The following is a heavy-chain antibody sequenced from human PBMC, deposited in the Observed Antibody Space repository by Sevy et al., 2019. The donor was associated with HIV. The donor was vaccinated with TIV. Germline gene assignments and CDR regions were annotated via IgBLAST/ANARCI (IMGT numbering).Heavy chain of an antibody. Sequence: GGSLRLSCAASGFTFSDYYMTWVRQAPGKGLEWISDISSGNTYTKYADAVKGRFTISRDKAKNSLYLQMSSLRVEDTAVYYCARDRRNYGGQYFDYWGQGTLVTVSS. V-gene: IGHV3-11*06. CDR3: ARDRRNYGGQYFDY. D-gene: IGHD4-17*01. CDR1: GFTFSDYY. J-gene: IGHJ4*02. CDR2: ISSGNTYT.